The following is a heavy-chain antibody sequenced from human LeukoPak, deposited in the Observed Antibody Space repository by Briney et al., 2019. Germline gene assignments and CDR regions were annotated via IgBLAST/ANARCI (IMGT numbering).Heavy chain of an antibody. CDR3: ARVGVAGPFDY. V-gene: IGHV1-46*01. CDR1: GYTFTGYY. CDR2: INPSGGST. Sequence: ASVKVSCKASGYTFTGYYMHWVRQAPGQGLEWMGIINPSGGSTSYAQKFQGRVTMTRDTSTSTVYMELSSLRSEDTAVNYCARVGVAGPFDYWGQGTLVTVSS. J-gene: IGHJ4*02. D-gene: IGHD6-19*01.